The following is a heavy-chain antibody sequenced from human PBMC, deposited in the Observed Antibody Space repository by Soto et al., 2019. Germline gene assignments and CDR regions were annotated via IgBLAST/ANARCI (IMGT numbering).Heavy chain of an antibody. V-gene: IGHV4-59*01. CDR2: INYSGST. CDR1: SGSISSYN. Sequence: LSLTCTVSSGSISSYNWNWVRQPPGKGLEWIGFINYSGSTHYNPSLKSRVTISLDTSKNQFSLKLNSVTAADTAVYYCARENYYALDYWGPGTLVTVCS. CDR3: ARENYYALDY. J-gene: IGHJ4*02. D-gene: IGHD3-10*01.